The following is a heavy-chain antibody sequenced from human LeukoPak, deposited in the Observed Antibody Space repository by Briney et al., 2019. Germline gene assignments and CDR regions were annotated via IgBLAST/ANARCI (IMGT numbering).Heavy chain of an antibody. CDR3: ARTRSGLFETYHYYGNDL. J-gene: IGHJ6*02. CDR1: GGSISSSNW. D-gene: IGHD6-19*01. Sequence: SSGTLSLTCAVSGGSISSSNWWSWVRQPPGKGLEWIGEIYHSGSTNYNPSLKSRVTISVDKSKNQFSLKLSSVTAADTAVYYFARTRSGLFETYHYYGNDLWGQGTTVTVSS. CDR2: IYHSGST. V-gene: IGHV4-4*02.